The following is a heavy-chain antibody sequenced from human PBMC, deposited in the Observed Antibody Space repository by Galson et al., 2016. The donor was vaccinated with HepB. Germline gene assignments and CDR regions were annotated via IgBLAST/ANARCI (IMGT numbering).Heavy chain of an antibody. J-gene: IGHJ4*02. Sequence: SLRLSCAASGFTFSNYWMFWVRQGPGKELVWVSRINDNGGWIFYADSVKGRFTISRDNAKNTLYLQMNSLRAEDTGVYYCARTDFNDYVRGDYWGQGTLVTVSA. CDR3: ARTDFNDYVRGDY. D-gene: IGHD3-10*02. CDR1: GFTFSNYW. CDR2: INDNGGWI. V-gene: IGHV3-74*01.